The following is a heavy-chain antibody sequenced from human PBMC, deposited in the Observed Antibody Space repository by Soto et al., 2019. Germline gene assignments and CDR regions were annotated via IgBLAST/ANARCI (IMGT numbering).Heavy chain of an antibody. J-gene: IGHJ3*02. CDR3: ARGVSRAEWLLFRAFDI. Sequence: QVQLQQWGAGLLKPSETLSLTCAVYGGSISSGGYSWSWIRQPPGKGLEWIGYIYHSGSTYYNPSLKSRVTISVDRSKNQFSLKLSSVTAADTAVYYCARGVSRAEWLLFRAFDIWGQGTMVTVSS. V-gene: IGHV4-30-2*01. CDR1: GGSISSGGYS. CDR2: IYHSGST. D-gene: IGHD3-3*01.